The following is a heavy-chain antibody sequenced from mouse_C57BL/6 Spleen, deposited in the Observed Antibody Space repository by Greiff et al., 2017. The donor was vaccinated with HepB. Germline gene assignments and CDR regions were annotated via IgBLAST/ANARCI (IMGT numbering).Heavy chain of an antibody. D-gene: IGHD1-1*01. CDR1: GYSITSGYY. CDR3: AREGITTVGFAY. J-gene: IGHJ3*01. CDR2: ISYDGSN. V-gene: IGHV3-6*01. Sequence: EVQLQESGPGLVKPSQSLSLTCSVTGYSITSGYYWNWIRQFPGNKLEWMGYISYDGSNNYNPSLKNRISITRDTSKNQFFLKLNSVTTEDTATYYCAREGITTVGFAYWGQGTLVTVSA.